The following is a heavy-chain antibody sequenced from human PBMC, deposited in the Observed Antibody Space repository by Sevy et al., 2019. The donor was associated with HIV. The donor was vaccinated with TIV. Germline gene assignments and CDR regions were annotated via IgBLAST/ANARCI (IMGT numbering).Heavy chain of an antibody. J-gene: IGHJ6*02. D-gene: IGHD1-1*01. CDR3: AKHFAGYNGMDV. CDR1: GIIFTSSG. CDR2: ISYHGRDK. Sequence: GGYLRLSCVVSGIIFTSSGMHWVRQAPGKGLEWVAVISYHGRDKFYADSVKGRFTISRDNSKNILYLQMNGLRLEDTAVYYCAKHFAGYNGMDVWGQGTAVTVSS. V-gene: IGHV3-30*18.